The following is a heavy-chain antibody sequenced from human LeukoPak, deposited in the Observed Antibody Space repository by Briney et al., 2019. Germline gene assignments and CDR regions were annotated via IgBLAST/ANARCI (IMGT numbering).Heavy chain of an antibody. CDR1: GFTFSNSA. V-gene: IGHV3-30*02. CDR3: AKAEREWLARRGGLQDY. Sequence: GGSLRLSCAASGFTFSNSAMSWVRQAPGKGLEWVAFIRYDGSNKYYADSVKGRFTISRDNAKNTLYLQMNSLRAEDTAVYYCAKAEREWLARRGGLQDYWGQGTLVTVSS. J-gene: IGHJ4*02. CDR2: IRYDGSNK. D-gene: IGHD6-19*01.